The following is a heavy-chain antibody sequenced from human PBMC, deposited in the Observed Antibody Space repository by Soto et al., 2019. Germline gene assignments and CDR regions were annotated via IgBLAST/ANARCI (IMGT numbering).Heavy chain of an antibody. CDR3: TKDEAGSPFRY. J-gene: IGHJ4*02. D-gene: IGHD3-10*01. V-gene: IGHV4-4*02. CDR1: GGSMKTTNW. Sequence: VQLRESGQGQVKTSGTLSLTCAVSGGSMKTTNWWSWVRQPPAKGLEWIGEVFHSGITRYNPSLKSRATVSVDTSKNQFFLNLASVTAADTAVYYCTKDEAGSPFRYWGQGALVTVSS. CDR2: VFHSGIT.